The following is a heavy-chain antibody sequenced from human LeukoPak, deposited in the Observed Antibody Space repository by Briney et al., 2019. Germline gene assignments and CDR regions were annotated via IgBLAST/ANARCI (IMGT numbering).Heavy chain of an antibody. Sequence: GGSLRLSCAASGFTFSSYGMHWVRQAPGKGLEWVAFIRYDGSNKYYADSMKGRFTISRDNSKNTLYLQMNSLRAEDTAVYYCAKEGVIPLDYWGQGALVTVSS. CDR2: IRYDGSNK. D-gene: IGHD3-16*02. CDR3: AKEGVIPLDY. CDR1: GFTFSSYG. V-gene: IGHV3-30*02. J-gene: IGHJ4*02.